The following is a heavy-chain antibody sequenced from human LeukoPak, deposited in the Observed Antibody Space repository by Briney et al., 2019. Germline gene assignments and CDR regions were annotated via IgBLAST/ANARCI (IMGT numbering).Heavy chain of an antibody. CDR3: ARVRSTHKDYYDSSGYWGNAFDI. CDR2: INPNSGGT. Sequence: ASVKVSCKASGYTFTGYYMHWVRQAPGQGLEWMGWINPNSGGTNCAQKFQGRVTMTRDTSISTACMELSRLRSDDTAVYYCARVRSTHKDYYDSSGYWGNAFDIWGQGTMVTVSS. D-gene: IGHD3-22*01. CDR1: GYTFTGYY. J-gene: IGHJ3*02. V-gene: IGHV1-2*02.